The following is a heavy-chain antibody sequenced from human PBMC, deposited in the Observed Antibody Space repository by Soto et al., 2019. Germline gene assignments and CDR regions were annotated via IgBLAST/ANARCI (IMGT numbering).Heavy chain of an antibody. V-gene: IGHV4-4*02. CDR2: IYHSGST. D-gene: IGHD3-22*01. CDR3: ASLALIGARDY. CDR1: GGSISSSNW. Sequence: QVQLQESGPGLVKPSGTLSLTCAVSGGSISSSNWWSWVRQPPGKGLEWIGEIYHSGSTHYNPSLKSXXTXSXXKSKHQFSLKLSSVTAADTAVYYCASLALIGARDYWGQGTLVTGSS. J-gene: IGHJ4*02.